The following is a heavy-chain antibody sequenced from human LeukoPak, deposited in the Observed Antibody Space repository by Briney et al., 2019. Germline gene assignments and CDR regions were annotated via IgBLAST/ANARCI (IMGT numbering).Heavy chain of an antibody. CDR2: FNDTGSST. Sequence: GGSLRLSCVASGFDFSSHAMTWVRQAPGKGLEWVSSFNDTGSSTYYADSVKGRFTISRDISKNTLYLQMTNLRAEDTAVYFCAKDLLRIYWRTFDSWGQGALVIVSS. V-gene: IGHV3-23*01. CDR3: AKDLLRIYWRTFDS. CDR1: GFDFSSHA. D-gene: IGHD3-10*01. J-gene: IGHJ4*02.